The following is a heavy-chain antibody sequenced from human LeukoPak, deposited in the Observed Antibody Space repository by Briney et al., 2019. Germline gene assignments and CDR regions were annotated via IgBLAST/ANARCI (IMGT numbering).Heavy chain of an antibody. Sequence: SETLSLTCTVSGGSISGGKDFWGWIRQPPGKGLEWIGSIFYSGSTYYNPSLKSRVTISVDTSTNEFSLKVMSATVADTAVYYCARRGITYSSSFFEFWGQGALVTVSS. J-gene: IGHJ4*02. V-gene: IGHV4-39*01. CDR2: IFYSGST. CDR1: GGSISGGKDF. D-gene: IGHD6-13*01. CDR3: ARRGITYSSSFFEF.